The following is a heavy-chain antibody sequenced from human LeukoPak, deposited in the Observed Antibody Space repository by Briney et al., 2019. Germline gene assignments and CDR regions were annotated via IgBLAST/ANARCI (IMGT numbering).Heavy chain of an antibody. D-gene: IGHD2-15*01. CDR1: GFIFYDYG. V-gene: IGHV3-20*04. Sequence: GGSLRLSCAGSGFIFYDYGMSWVRQAPGKGLEWVSGINWNGYSTGYADSVKGRFTMSRDNAKNSLYLQMNSLSAEDTAVYYCARGLGYCSGGSCYGYWGQGTLVTVSS. CDR3: ARGLGYCSGGSCYGY. CDR2: INWNGYST. J-gene: IGHJ4*02.